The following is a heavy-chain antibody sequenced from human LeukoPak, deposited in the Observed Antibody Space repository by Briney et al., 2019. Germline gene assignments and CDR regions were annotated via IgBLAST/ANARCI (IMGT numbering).Heavy chain of an antibody. V-gene: IGHV1-18*01. CDR3: ARETRYSSGSDY. Sequence: GASVKVSCKASGYTFTGYYIHWVRQAPGQGLEWIGWISAYNGNTNYAQKLQGRVTMTTDTSTSTAYMELRSLRSDDTAVYYCARETRYSSGSDYWGQGTLVTVSS. CDR1: GYTFTGYY. CDR2: ISAYNGNT. D-gene: IGHD6-19*01. J-gene: IGHJ4*02.